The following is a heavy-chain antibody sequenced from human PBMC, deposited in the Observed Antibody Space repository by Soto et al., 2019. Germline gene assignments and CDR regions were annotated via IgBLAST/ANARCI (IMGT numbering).Heavy chain of an antibody. CDR1: GGSISSGGYY. Sequence: QVQLQESGPGLVKPSQTLSLTCTVSGGSISSGGYYWSWIRQHPGKGLEWIGYIYYSGSTHYNPSLKSRVTISGDTSKNQFSLKLSSVTAADTAVYYCARPLTTVTLFDPWGQGTLVTVSS. CDR2: IYYSGST. J-gene: IGHJ5*02. D-gene: IGHD4-17*01. V-gene: IGHV4-31*03. CDR3: ARPLTTVTLFDP.